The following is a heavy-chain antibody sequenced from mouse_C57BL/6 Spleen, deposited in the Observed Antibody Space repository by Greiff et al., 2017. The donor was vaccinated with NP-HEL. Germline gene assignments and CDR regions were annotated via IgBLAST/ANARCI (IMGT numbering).Heavy chain of an antibody. CDR3: ARGEDYGSSWDY. D-gene: IGHD1-1*01. Sequence: QVQLQQSGAELVKPGASVKISCKASGYAFSSYWMNWVKQRPGQGLEWIGQIYPGDGDTNYNGKFKGKATLTADKSSSTAYMQLSSLTSEDSAVYFCARGEDYGSSWDYWGQGTTLTVSS. J-gene: IGHJ2*01. CDR1: GYAFSSYW. CDR2: IYPGDGDT. V-gene: IGHV1-80*01.